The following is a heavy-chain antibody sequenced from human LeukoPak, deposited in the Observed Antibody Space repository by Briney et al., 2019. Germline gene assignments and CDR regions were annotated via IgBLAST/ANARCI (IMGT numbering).Heavy chain of an antibody. Sequence: SETLSLTCAVSRGSISSSNSWSWVRQPPGKGLEWFGVIHHSGTFNYNPSLQSRLAISLDKSQNQFSLRLTSVTAADTAVYYCARLIPVAGTEGGLFDYWGQGTLVTVSS. CDR2: IHHSGTF. CDR1: RGSISSSNS. D-gene: IGHD6-19*01. V-gene: IGHV4-4*02. J-gene: IGHJ4*02. CDR3: ARLIPVAGTEGGLFDY.